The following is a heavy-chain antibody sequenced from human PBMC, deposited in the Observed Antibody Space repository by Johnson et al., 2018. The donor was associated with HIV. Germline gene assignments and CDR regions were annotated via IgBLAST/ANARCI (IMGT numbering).Heavy chain of an antibody. D-gene: IGHD2-21*01. CDR1: GFTFNNYW. V-gene: IGHV3-7*01. CDR2: IKGDGSGQ. J-gene: IGHJ3*01. CDR3: ARLRWGSGDPLHDAFDV. Sequence: VLLVESGGGLVQPGGSLRLSCAASGFTFNNYWMSWVRQAPGQGLEWVATIKGDGSGQDYVESVAGRFPFSRDYAKNSLYVQMNSLRAEDTAVYYCARLRWGSGDPLHDAFDVWGQGTMVTVSS.